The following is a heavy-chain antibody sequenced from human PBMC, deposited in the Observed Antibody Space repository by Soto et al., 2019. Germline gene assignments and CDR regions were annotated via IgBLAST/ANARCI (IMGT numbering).Heavy chain of an antibody. CDR1: GFTFSSYA. CDR3: AKVVAGTPPPYYFDY. Sequence: GGSLRLSCAASGFTFSSYALTWVRQAPGKGLEWVSAISGSGGSLYYTDSVKGRFTISRDNFKNTLHLQMTSLRAEDTAVYYCAKVVAGTPPPYYFDYWGQGTQVTVSS. D-gene: IGHD6-19*01. CDR2: ISGSGGSL. J-gene: IGHJ4*02. V-gene: IGHV3-23*01.